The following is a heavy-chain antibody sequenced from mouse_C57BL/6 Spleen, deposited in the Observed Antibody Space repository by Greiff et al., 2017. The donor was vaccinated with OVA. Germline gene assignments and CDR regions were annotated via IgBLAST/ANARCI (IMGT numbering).Heavy chain of an antibody. D-gene: IGHD5-2*01. CDR2: IYPRSGNT. V-gene: IGHV1-81*01. J-gene: IGHJ4*01. CDR1: GYTFTSYG. CDR3: ARSEYDYYAMDY. Sequence: LQESGAELARPGASVKLSCKASGYTFTSYGISWVKQRTGQGLEWIGEIYPRSGNTYYNEKFKGKATLTADKSSSTAYMELRSLTSEDSAVYFCARSEYDYYAMDYWGQGTSVTVSS.